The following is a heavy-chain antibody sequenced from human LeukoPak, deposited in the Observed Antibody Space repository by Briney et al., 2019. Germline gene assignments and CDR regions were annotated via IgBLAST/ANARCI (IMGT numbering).Heavy chain of an antibody. CDR2: ISYDGNVK. CDR1: GFTFSSYP. CDR3: ARDRYCSGGSCYGWFDP. D-gene: IGHD2-15*01. J-gene: IGHJ5*02. Sequence: GGSLRLSCAASGFTFSSYPMHWVRQAPGKGLEWVAVISYDGNVKNYLDSVKGRFTISRDDSKNTVYLQMNSLRAEDTAVYHCARDRYCSGGSCYGWFDPWGQGTLVTVSS. V-gene: IGHV3-30-3*01.